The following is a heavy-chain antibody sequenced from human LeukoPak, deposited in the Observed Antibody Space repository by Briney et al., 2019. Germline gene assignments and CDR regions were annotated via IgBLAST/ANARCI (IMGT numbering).Heavy chain of an antibody. J-gene: IGHJ4*02. V-gene: IGHV4-4*07. CDR2: IYTSGST. CDR3: AREKGYWPIYYFDY. Sequence: SETLSLTCTVSGGSISSYYWSWIRQPAGKGLEWIGRIYTSGSTNYNPSLKSRVTMSVDTSKNQFSLKLSSVTAADTALYYCAREKGYWPIYYFDYWGQGTLVTVSS. D-gene: IGHD6-13*01. CDR1: GGSISSYY.